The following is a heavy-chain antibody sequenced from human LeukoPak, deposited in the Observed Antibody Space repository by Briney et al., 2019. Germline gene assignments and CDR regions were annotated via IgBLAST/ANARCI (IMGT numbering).Heavy chain of an antibody. CDR2: MYSGGGT. Sequence: PGGSLRLSCAASGFNFASHWMHWVRQTPGKGLVWVSLMYSGGGTSYADSVKGRFTISRDTSKNTLYLQMSSLRAEDTALYYCARYDNGKDYFDYWGQGTLVTVSS. J-gene: IGHJ4*02. CDR1: GFNFASHW. V-gene: IGHV3-53*01. CDR3: ARYDNGKDYFDY. D-gene: IGHD1-1*01.